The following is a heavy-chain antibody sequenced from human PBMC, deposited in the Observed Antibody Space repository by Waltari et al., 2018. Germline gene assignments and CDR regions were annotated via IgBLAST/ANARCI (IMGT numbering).Heavy chain of an antibody. Sequence: QVQLQESGPGLVKPSETPSLTCAVSGYSISSGYYWGWIRQPPGKGLEWIGSIYHSGSTYYNPSLKSRVTISVDTSKNQFSLKLSSVTAADTAVYYCARWGLYCSGGSCSEGWGQGTLVTVSS. V-gene: IGHV4-38-2*01. J-gene: IGHJ4*02. CDR1: GYSISSGYY. D-gene: IGHD2-15*01. CDR2: IYHSGST. CDR3: ARWGLYCSGGSCSEG.